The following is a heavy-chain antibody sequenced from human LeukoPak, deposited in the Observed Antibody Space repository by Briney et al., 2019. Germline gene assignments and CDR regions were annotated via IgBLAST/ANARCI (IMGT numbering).Heavy chain of an antibody. CDR1: GGSISSGGYY. D-gene: IGHD5-12*01. J-gene: IGHJ4*02. Sequence: PSETLSLTCTVSGGSISSGGYYWSWLRQHPGKGLEWIGYIYYSGSTYYNPSLKSRVTISVDTSKNQFSLKLSSVTAADTAVYYCAREYSGYDYYFDYWGQGTLVTVSS. V-gene: IGHV4-31*03. CDR3: AREYSGYDYYFDY. CDR2: IYYSGST.